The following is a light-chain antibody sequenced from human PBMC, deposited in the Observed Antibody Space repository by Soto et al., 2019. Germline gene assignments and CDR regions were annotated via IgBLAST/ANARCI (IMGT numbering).Light chain of an antibody. CDR2: EVN. Sequence: QSARTQPPSASGSPGQSVTISCTGTSSDVGGYKYVSWYQQHPGKAPKFMIYEVNKRPSGVPDRFSGSKSGNTAFLTVSGLQSEDEADYYCDSYTSGSSYVFGTGTKVTVL. J-gene: IGLJ1*01. CDR3: DSYTSGSSYV. CDR1: SSDVGGYKY. V-gene: IGLV2-8*01.